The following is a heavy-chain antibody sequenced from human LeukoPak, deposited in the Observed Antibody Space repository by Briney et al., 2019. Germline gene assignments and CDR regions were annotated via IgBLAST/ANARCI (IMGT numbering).Heavy chain of an antibody. CDR1: GYTFTGYY. Sequence: ASVKVSCKASGYTFTGYYMHWVRQAPGQGLEWMGWINPNSGGTNHAQKFQGRVTMTRDTSISTAYMELSRLRSDDTAVYYCAGAYATIFGVVSNWFDPWGQGTLVTVSS. D-gene: IGHD3-3*01. CDR2: INPNSGGT. CDR3: AGAYATIFGVVSNWFDP. J-gene: IGHJ5*02. V-gene: IGHV1-2*02.